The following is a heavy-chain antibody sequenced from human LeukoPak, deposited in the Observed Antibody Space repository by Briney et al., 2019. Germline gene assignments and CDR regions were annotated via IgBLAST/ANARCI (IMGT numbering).Heavy chain of an antibody. V-gene: IGHV3-30-3*01. J-gene: IGHJ3*02. CDR3: ARGYPEDYYDTPGPFDI. CDR2: ISYDGSNK. Sequence: GRSLRLSCAASGFTFSSYAMHWVRQAPGKGLEWVAVISYDGSNKYYADSVKGRFTISRDNSKNTLYLQMNSLRAEDTAVYYCARGYPEDYYDTPGPFDIWGQGTMVTVSS. D-gene: IGHD3-22*01. CDR1: GFTFSSYA.